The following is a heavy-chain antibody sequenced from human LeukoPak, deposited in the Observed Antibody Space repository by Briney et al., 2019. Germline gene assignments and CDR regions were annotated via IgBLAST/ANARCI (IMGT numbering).Heavy chain of an antibody. V-gene: IGHV3-74*01. CDR3: ATLYGGSTDY. CDR1: GFTFSRYW. J-gene: IGHJ4*02. CDR2: IKPDGSSI. D-gene: IGHD2-21*01. Sequence: PGGSLRLSCAASGFTFSRYWTNWVRQAPGKGLVWVSRIKPDGSSITYADSVKGRFTISRDNAKNMLYLQMNSLRAEDTAVYYCATLYGGSTDYWGQGTLVTVSS.